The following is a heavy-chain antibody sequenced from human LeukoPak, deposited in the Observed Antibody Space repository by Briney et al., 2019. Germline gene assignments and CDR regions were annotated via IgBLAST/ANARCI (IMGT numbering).Heavy chain of an antibody. Sequence: GGTLRLSCAASGFTFSSYGMSWVRQAPGKGLEWVAVISYDGSNKYYADSVKGRFTISRDNSKNTLYLQMNSLRAEDTAVYYCATGLGMVRGEFDYWGQGTLVTVSS. D-gene: IGHD3-10*01. J-gene: IGHJ4*02. CDR2: ISYDGSNK. CDR1: GFTFSSYG. CDR3: ATGLGMVRGEFDY. V-gene: IGHV3-30*03.